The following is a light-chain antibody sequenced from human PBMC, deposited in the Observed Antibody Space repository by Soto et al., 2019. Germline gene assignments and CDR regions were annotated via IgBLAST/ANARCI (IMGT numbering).Light chain of an antibody. J-gene: IGKJ1*01. V-gene: IGKV3-20*01. Sequence: EIVLTQTPGTLSLSPEERATVSCRASQSVSRSFLAWYQQKPGQAPRLLVYGASSRATGIPDRFSGSGSGTDFTLTISRLEPEDFAVYYCQQYGSSPWTFGQGTKVEIK. CDR1: QSVSRSF. CDR2: GAS. CDR3: QQYGSSPWT.